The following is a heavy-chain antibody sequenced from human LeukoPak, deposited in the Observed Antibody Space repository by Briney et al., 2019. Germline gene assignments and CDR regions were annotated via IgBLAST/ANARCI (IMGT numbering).Heavy chain of an antibody. CDR1: GYTFTSYG. Sequence: GASVKVSCKASGYTFTSYGISWVRQAPGQGLEWMGWISAYNGNTNYAQKLQGRVTMTTDTSTSTAYMELRSLRSDDTAVYYCARISASYCSSTSCARRGYYYYYMDVWGKGTTVTVSS. V-gene: IGHV1-18*01. D-gene: IGHD2-2*01. CDR2: ISAYNGNT. J-gene: IGHJ6*03. CDR3: ARISASYCSSTSCARRGYYYYYMDV.